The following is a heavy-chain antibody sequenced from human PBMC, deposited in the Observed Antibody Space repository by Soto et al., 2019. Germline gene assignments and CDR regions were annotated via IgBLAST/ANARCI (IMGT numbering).Heavy chain of an antibody. V-gene: IGHV3-53*01. Sequence: TGGSLRLSCTASGFTVSSNYMSWFRQAPGKGLEWVSVIYSGGSTYYADSVKGRFTISRDNSKNTLYLQMNSLRAEDTAVYYCARDSYYYGYYYFDYWGQGTLVTVSS. CDR2: IYSGGST. D-gene: IGHD3-10*01. CDR3: ARDSYYYGYYYFDY. CDR1: GFTVSSNY. J-gene: IGHJ4*02.